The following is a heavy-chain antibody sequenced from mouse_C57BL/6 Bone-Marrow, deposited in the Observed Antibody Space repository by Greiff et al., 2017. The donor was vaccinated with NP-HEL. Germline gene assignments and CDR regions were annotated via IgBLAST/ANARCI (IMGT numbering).Heavy chain of an antibody. V-gene: IGHV1-18*01. CDR2: INPNNGGT. D-gene: IGHD2-4*01. CDR1: GYTFTDYN. Sequence: EVQLQQSGPELVKPGASVKIPCKASGYTFTDYNMDWVKQSHGKSLEWIGDINPNNGGTIYNQKFKGKATLTVDKSSSTAYMELRSLTSEDTAVYYCARWGDYGGAFAYWGQGTLVTVSA. J-gene: IGHJ3*01. CDR3: ARWGDYGGAFAY.